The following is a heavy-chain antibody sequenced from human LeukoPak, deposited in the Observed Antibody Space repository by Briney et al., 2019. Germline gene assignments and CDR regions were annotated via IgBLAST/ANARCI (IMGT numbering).Heavy chain of an antibody. J-gene: IGHJ4*02. D-gene: IGHD2-2*01. Sequence: PGGCLRLSCVASGFTFDDFGLSWVRQVPGRGLEWVARISWNGANTGYADSVKGRFTISRDNAENSLFLQMNSLTADDTALYYCARDHCSSTTCYFEDWGQGTLVTVSS. CDR1: GFTFDDFG. V-gene: IGHV3-20*04. CDR3: ARDHCSSTTCYFED. CDR2: ISWNGANT.